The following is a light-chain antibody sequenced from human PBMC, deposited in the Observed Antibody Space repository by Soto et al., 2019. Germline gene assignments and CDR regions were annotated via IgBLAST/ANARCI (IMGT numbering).Light chain of an antibody. J-gene: IGLJ2*01. Sequence: QAVVTQEPSLTVSPGGIVTLTCGSSTGAVTSNHHPYWFQQKAGQAPRTLIYDTSNKHSWTPARFSGSLLGDKAALTLSGAQPEDEAQYYCLLSYNAARVFGGGTKLNVL. V-gene: IGLV7-46*01. CDR2: DTS. CDR3: LLSYNAARV. CDR1: TGAVTSNHH.